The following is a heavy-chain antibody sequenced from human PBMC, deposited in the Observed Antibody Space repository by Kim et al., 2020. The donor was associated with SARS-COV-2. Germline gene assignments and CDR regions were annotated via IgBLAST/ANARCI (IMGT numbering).Heavy chain of an antibody. CDR1: GGSISSGGYY. V-gene: IGHV4-31*03. J-gene: IGHJ5*02. CDR2: IYYSGST. Sequence: SETLSLTCTVSGGSISSGGYYWSWIRQHPGKGLEWIGYIYYSGSTYYNPSLKSRVTISVDTSKNQFSLKLSSVTAADTAVYHCARDKRYSYGPSWWFDPWGQGTLVTVSS. D-gene: IGHD5-18*01. CDR3: ARDKRYSYGPSWWFDP.